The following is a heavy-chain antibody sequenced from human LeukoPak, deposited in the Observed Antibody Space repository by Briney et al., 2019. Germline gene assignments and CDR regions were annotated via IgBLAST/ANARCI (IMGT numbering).Heavy chain of an antibody. Sequence: GGSLRLSCAASGFTFSSYEMNWVRQAPGKGLEWVSYISSSGTIYYADSVKGRFTISRDNAKNSLYLQMNSLRAEDTGVYYCARALEYGSGSYYVPFDYWGQGTLVTVSS. D-gene: IGHD3-10*01. CDR1: GFTFSSYE. CDR2: ISSSGTI. J-gene: IGHJ4*02. CDR3: ARALEYGSGSYYVPFDY. V-gene: IGHV3-48*03.